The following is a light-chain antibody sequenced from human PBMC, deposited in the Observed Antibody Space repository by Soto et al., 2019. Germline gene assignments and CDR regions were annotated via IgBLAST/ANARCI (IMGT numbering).Light chain of an antibody. CDR1: QSVNNN. CDR3: QQRSNWPPP. J-gene: IGKJ5*01. CDR2: AAS. V-gene: IGKV3-11*01. Sequence: EKVMTQSPATLSVSPVERATLSCMASQSVNNNLAWYQQKPGQAPRLLIYAASSRATDIPGRFSGSGSGTDFTLTISSLEPEDFAVYYCQQRSNWPPPFGQGTRLEIK.